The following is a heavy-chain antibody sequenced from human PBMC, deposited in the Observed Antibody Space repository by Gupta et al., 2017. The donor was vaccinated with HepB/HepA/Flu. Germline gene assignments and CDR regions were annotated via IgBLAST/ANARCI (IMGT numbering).Heavy chain of an antibody. CDR1: GYSFTTYA. D-gene: IGHD6-19*01. CDR3: ARGVASSGWFDFDY. Sequence: QVQLVQSGAEVKKPGASVKVYCKASGYSFTTYATHWVRQAPGHRLEWMGWIDAGNGKTKYEQKGQGRVTITRETPANTAYMELSRLRSEETALYYCARGVASSGWFDFDYGGQGTLVTVSS. J-gene: IGHJ4*02. CDR2: IDAGNGKT. V-gene: IGHV1-3*01.